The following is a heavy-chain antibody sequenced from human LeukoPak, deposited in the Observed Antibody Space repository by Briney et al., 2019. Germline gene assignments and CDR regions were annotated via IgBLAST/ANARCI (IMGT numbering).Heavy chain of an antibody. Sequence: SETLSLTCTVSGGSISSYYWSWIRQPPGKGLEWIGYIYYSGSTNYNPSLKSRVTISVDTSKNQFSLKLSSVTAADTAVYYCARSYYDSSGYYLEDDAFDIWGQGTMVTVSS. CDR2: IYYSGST. CDR3: ARSYYDSSGYYLEDDAFDI. J-gene: IGHJ3*02. V-gene: IGHV4-59*01. CDR1: GGSISSYY. D-gene: IGHD3-22*01.